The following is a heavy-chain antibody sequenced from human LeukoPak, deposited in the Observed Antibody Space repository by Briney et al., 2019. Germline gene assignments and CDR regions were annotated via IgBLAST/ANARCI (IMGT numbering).Heavy chain of an antibody. CDR1: GGSISSSSYY. CDR3: ARQGGITIFSAGNYYMDV. D-gene: IGHD3-9*01. Sequence: SETLSLTCTVSGGSISSSSYYWGWIRQPPGKGLEWIGSIYYSGSTYYNPSLKSRVTISVDTSKNQSSLKLSSVTAADTAVYYCARQGGITIFSAGNYYMDVWGKGTTVTISS. CDR2: IYYSGST. J-gene: IGHJ6*03. V-gene: IGHV4-39*01.